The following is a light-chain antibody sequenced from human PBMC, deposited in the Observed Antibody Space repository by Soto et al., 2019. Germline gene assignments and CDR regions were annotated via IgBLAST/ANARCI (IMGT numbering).Light chain of an antibody. J-gene: IGLJ1*01. V-gene: IGLV1-51*01. Sequence: QSVLTQPPSVSAAPEQNVTISCSGSTSNIGNYFVSWYQLLPGAAPKLLLYEFHKRPSGIPDRFSGSKSGTSATLVISGLQTGDEADYYCGTWDSLTAGGVFGTGTKVTVL. CDR1: TSNIGNYF. CDR2: EFH. CDR3: GTWDSLTAGGV.